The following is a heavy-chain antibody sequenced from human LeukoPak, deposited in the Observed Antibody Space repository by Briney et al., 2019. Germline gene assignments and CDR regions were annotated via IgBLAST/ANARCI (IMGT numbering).Heavy chain of an antibody. J-gene: IGHJ4*02. V-gene: IGHV6-1*01. CDR1: GDSVSIDTTA. CDR3: AILVVDGYNGYYFDY. D-gene: IGHD5-24*01. CDR2: AYYTSKWIT. Sequence: SQTLSLTFAISGDSVSIDTTAWNWIRQSPSRGLEWLGRAYYTSKWITNYAVSVRSRITVNPNASNNQFSLKLSSVTAADTAVYYCAILVVDGYNGYYFDYWGQGTLVTVSS.